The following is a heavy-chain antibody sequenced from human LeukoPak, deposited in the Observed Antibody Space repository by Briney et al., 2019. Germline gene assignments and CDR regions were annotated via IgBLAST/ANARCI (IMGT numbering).Heavy chain of an antibody. D-gene: IGHD3-10*01. J-gene: IGHJ4*02. Sequence: GGSLRLSCAASGFTFSNAWMSWVRQAPGKGLEWVGRIKSKTDGGTTDYAAPVKGRFTISRADSKNTLYVQMNSLKTEDTAVYYCTTGPYDYGSGTYYHWGQGTLVTVSS. CDR2: IKSKTDGGTT. CDR1: GFTFSNAW. V-gene: IGHV3-15*01. CDR3: TTGPYDYGSGTYYH.